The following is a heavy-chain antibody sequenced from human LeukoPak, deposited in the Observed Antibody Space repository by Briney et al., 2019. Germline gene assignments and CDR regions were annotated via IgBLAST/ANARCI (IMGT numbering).Heavy chain of an antibody. CDR3: AKDVGDSWSGKIYYFDY. J-gene: IGHJ4*02. CDR1: GFSFSSYT. CDR2: LSYDGSNK. Sequence: GGSLRLSCAASGFSFSSYTTHWVRQAPGKGLEWVAVLSYDGSNKYYADSVKGRFTISRDNSKNTLYLQMNSLRAEDTALYYCAKDVGDSWSGKIYYFDYWGQGTLVTVSS. V-gene: IGHV3-30*04. D-gene: IGHD6-13*01.